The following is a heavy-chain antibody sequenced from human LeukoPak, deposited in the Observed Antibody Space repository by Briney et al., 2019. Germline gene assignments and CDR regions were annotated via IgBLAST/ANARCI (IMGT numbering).Heavy chain of an antibody. CDR3: ARESTPTSGIAAAGTPIDY. CDR1: GFTFDDYG. Sequence: GGSLRLSCAASGFTFDDYGMSWVRQAPGKGLEWVSGINWNGGSTGYADSVKGRFTISRDNAKNSLYLQMNSLRAEDTALYHCARESTPTSGIAAAGTPIDYWGQGTLVTVSS. CDR2: INWNGGST. J-gene: IGHJ4*02. D-gene: IGHD6-13*01. V-gene: IGHV3-20*01.